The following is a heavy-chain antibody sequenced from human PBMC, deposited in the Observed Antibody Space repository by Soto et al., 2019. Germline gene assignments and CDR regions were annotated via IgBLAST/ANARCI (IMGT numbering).Heavy chain of an antibody. CDR1: GGTFSSYA. D-gene: IGHD3-10*01. J-gene: IGHJ6*02. CDR2: IIPTFGTA. V-gene: IGHV1-69*01. CDR3: ASSISGYYGMDV. Sequence: QVQLVQSGAEVKKPGSSVKVSCKASGGTFSSYAISWVRQAPGQGLEWMGGIIPTFGTANYAQKFQGRVTITADESTSSAYMELSSLRSEDTAVYYCASSISGYYGMDVWGQGTTVTVSS.